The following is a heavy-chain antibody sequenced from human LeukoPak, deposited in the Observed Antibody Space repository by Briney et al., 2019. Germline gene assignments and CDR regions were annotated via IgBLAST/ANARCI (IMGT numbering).Heavy chain of an antibody. J-gene: IGHJ5*02. Sequence: GGSLRLSCAVSGFTVNNNYMSWVRQAPGKGLEWVSVIYSGGSTSYAQKFQGRVTMTRDTSTSTVYMELSSLRSEDTAVYYCARDLPGIAAARGWFDPWGQGTLVTVSS. CDR1: GFTVNNNY. V-gene: IGHV3-53*05. CDR2: IYSGGST. D-gene: IGHD6-13*01. CDR3: ARDLPGIAAARGWFDP.